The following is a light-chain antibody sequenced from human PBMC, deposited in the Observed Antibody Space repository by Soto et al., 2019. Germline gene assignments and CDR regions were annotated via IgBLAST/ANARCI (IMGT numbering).Light chain of an antibody. CDR3: LSFDTSLSGFVV. Sequence: QSVLTQPPSMSGAPGQRVTISCTGSSSNIGAGYDVHWYQQHPGTAPKLLIFDNNNRPSGVPDRFSGSKSDTSASLAITGLQAEDEADYYCLSFDTSLSGFVVFGGGTQLTVL. CDR1: SSNIGAGYD. CDR2: DNN. J-gene: IGLJ2*01. V-gene: IGLV1-40*01.